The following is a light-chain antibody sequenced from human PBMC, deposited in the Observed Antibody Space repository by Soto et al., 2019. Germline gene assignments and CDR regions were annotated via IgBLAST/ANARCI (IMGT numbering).Light chain of an antibody. CDR1: QSVSNW. CDR3: QQYNSYSPLT. CDR2: KAS. V-gene: IGKV1-5*03. J-gene: IGKJ4*01. Sequence: DIQMTQSPSTLSASVGDRVTITCRASQSVSNWLAWYQQKPGKAPKLLIYKASSLESGGPSRFSGSGSGTEFTLTISSLQPDDFATYYCQQYNSYSPLTFGGGTKVEIK.